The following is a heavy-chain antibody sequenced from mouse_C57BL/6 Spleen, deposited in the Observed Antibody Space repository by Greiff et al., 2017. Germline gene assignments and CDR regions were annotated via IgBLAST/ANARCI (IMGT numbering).Heavy chain of an antibody. CDR1: GFTFSDYG. Sequence: EVQLVESGGGLVKPGGSLKLSCAASGFTFSDYGMHWVRQAPEKGLEWVAYISSGSSTIYYADTVTGRFTISRDNAKNTRFLQMTSLRSEDTAMYYCARGYVRAMDDWGTGTSVTVSS. CDR3: ARGYVRAMDD. J-gene: IGHJ4*01. V-gene: IGHV5-17*01. CDR2: ISSGSSTI. D-gene: IGHD1-2*01.